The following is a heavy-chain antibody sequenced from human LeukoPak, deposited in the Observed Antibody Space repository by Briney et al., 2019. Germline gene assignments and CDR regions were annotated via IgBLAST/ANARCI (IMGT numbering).Heavy chain of an antibody. D-gene: IGHD2-8*01. Sequence: GGSLRLSCVASGFTFDDYAMHWARQAPGKGLEWVSGISGSGSSPYYADSVKGRFTISRDNSKNTLYLQMNSLRADDTAVYYCAKSTGLVLMVSAIGSADYYGMDVWGQGTTVTVSS. CDR1: GFTFDDYA. CDR2: ISGSGSSP. J-gene: IGHJ6*02. V-gene: IGHV3-23*01. CDR3: AKSTGLVLMVSAIGSADYYGMDV.